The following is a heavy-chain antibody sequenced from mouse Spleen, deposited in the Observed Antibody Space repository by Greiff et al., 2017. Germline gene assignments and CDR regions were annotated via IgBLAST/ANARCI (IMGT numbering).Heavy chain of an antibody. CDR1: GYAFSSYW. D-gene: IGHD2-4*01. Sequence: VQLQQSGAELVRPGSSVKISCKASGYAFSSYWMNWVKQRPGQGLEWIGQIYPGDGDTNYNGKFKGKATLTADKSSSTAYMQLSSLTSEDSAVYFCAREDYDYLYDFDYFDYWGQGTTLTVSS. CDR2: IYPGDGDT. CDR3: AREDYDYLYDFDYFDY. V-gene: IGHV1-80*01. J-gene: IGHJ2*01.